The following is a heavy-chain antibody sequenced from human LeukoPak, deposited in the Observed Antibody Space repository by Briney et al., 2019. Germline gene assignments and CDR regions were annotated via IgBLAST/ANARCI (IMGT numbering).Heavy chain of an antibody. D-gene: IGHD6-13*01. Sequence: PSETLSLTCTVSGGSVSSGSYYWSWIRQPPGKGLEWIGYIYYSGSTNYNPSLKSRVTISVDTSKNQFSLKLSSVTAADTAVYYCARDSYPVSSSWYYYYYGMDVWGQGTTVTVSS. CDR1: GGSVSSGSYY. CDR2: IYYSGST. V-gene: IGHV4-61*01. CDR3: ARDSYPVSSSWYYYYYGMDV. J-gene: IGHJ6*02.